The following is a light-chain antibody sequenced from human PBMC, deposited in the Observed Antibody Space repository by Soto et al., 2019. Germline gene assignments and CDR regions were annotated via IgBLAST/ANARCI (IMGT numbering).Light chain of an antibody. CDR1: QSPLHSDGKTY. Sequence: DILLTQTPLSLSVRPGQPSSISGKASQSPLHSDGKTYLYWYLQKPGHPPQLMIYEVSNRFSGVPDRFSGSGSGTDFTLKISRVEAEDVGVYYCMQSIQFPITFGQGTRLEIK. J-gene: IGKJ5*01. V-gene: IGKV2D-29*01. CDR2: EVS. CDR3: MQSIQFPIT.